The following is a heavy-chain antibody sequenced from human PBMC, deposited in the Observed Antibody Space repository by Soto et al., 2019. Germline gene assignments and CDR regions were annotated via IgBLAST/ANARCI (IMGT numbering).Heavy chain of an antibody. V-gene: IGHV4-59*01. D-gene: IGHD6-19*01. Sequence: QVPLHESGPGLVKPSETLSLSCSVSGGTTSSFYWSWIRQSPGKGLEWIGYVHYTGSTDYNPSFKSRVTISMDTSKNEFSLKMTSATAADTAVYYCARDPNGWNYFDFWGQGILVTVS. CDR1: GGTTSSFY. CDR3: ARDPNGWNYFDF. J-gene: IGHJ4*02. CDR2: VHYTGST.